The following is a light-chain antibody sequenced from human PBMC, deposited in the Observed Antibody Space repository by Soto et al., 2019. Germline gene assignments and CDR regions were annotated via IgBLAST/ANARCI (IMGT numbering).Light chain of an antibody. J-gene: IGKJ5*01. CDR2: AAS. Sequence: IGLTQSPATLSMTTGERATLFCRASQGISTLLAWYQQKPGQAPRLLIYAASTRAAGIPARFSGSGSGTDFTLTISSLQSEDFAIYYCQQYYDWPITFGQGTLLEIK. CDR1: QGISTL. V-gene: IGKV3-15*01. CDR3: QQYYDWPIT.